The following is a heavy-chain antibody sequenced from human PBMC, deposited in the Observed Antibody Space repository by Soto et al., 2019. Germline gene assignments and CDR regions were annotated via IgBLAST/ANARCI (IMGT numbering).Heavy chain of an antibody. CDR2: VGGGGENT. CDR1: GFTFSSYS. Sequence: EVQLLESGGGLVQPGGSLRLSCAASGFTFSSYSMNWVRQAPGKGLEWVATVGGGGENTFYADSVKGRFTISRYDSQNALYLQMSSLRAEDTAVYFCAKRDSGSGRSPPLINYWGQGTLVTVSS. J-gene: IGHJ4*02. D-gene: IGHD3-10*01. V-gene: IGHV3-23*01. CDR3: AKRDSGSGRSPPLINY.